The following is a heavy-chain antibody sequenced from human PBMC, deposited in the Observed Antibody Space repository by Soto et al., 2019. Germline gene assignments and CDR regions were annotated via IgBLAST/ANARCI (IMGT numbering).Heavy chain of an antibody. J-gene: IGHJ6*02. CDR3: ARSEDRWFGDGYYGMDV. D-gene: IGHD3-10*01. CDR1: GYTFTSYG. V-gene: IGHV1-18*01. Sequence: QVQLVQSGAEVKKPGASVKVSCKASGYTFTSYGISWVRQAPGQGLEWMGWISAYNGNTNYAQKLQGRVTMTTDTPNSTAYMELRSLRSDDTAVYYCARSEDRWFGDGYYGMDVWGQGTTVTVSS. CDR2: ISAYNGNT.